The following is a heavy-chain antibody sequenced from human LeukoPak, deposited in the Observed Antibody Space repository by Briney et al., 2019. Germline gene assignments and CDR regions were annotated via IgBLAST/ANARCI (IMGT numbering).Heavy chain of an antibody. J-gene: IGHJ4*02. CDR2: ISYDGSNK. CDR1: GFTLSSYA. D-gene: IGHD6-19*01. Sequence: GGSLRLSCAASGFTLSSYAMHWVRQAPGKGLEWVAVISYDGSNKYYADSVKGRFTISRDNSKNTLYLQMISLRAEDTAIYYCAKLPASYSSGWSNFDYWGQGTLVTVSS. CDR3: AKLPASYSSGWSNFDY. V-gene: IGHV3-30-3*02.